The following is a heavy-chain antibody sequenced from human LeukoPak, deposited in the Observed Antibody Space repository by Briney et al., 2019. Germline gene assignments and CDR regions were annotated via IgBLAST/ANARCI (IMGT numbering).Heavy chain of an antibody. D-gene: IGHD2-21*02. Sequence: PSETLSLTCTVSGGSISSYYWSWIRQPPGKGLEWIGYIYTSGSTNYNPSLKSRVTISVDTSKNQFSLKLSSVTTADTAVYYCATTRDTNYSWFDPWGQGTLVTVSS. CDR3: ATTRDTNYSWFDP. V-gene: IGHV4-4*09. CDR1: GGSISSYY. J-gene: IGHJ5*02. CDR2: IYTSGST.